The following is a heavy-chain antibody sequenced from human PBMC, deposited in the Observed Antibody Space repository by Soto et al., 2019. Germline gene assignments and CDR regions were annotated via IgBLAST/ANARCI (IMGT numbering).Heavy chain of an antibody. CDR3: ARFCGGDCNAFDI. CDR2: IYHSGST. J-gene: IGHJ3*02. CDR1: GGSISSGGYS. D-gene: IGHD2-21*02. Sequence: LSLTFAVSGGSISSGGYSWSWIRQPPGKGLEWIGYIYHSGSTYYNPSLKSRVTISVDRSKNQFSLKLSSVTAADTAVYYCARFCGGDCNAFDIWGQGTMVTVSS. V-gene: IGHV4-30-2*01.